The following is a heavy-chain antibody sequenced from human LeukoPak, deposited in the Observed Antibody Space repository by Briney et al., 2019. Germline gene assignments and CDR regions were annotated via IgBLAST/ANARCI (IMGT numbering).Heavy chain of an antibody. Sequence: HPGGSLRLSCTASGFTFNTCGMHWVRQAPGKGLEWVALISYNERNKEYADSVKGRFTIARDNSKNTLYLQMDSLRLDDTAVYYCAKDLGDYGDDDPPGYWGQGILVTVSS. CDR3: AKDLGDYGDDDPPGY. V-gene: IGHV3-30*18. CDR1: GFTFNTCG. J-gene: IGHJ4*02. D-gene: IGHD4-17*01. CDR2: ISYNERNK.